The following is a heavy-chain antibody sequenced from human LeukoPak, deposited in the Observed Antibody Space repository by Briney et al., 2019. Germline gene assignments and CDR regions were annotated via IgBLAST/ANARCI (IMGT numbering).Heavy chain of an antibody. CDR2: ISSSSSYI. V-gene: IGHV3-21*01. D-gene: IGHD4-23*01. J-gene: IGHJ1*01. CDR3: ARVATVVTQTEYFQH. CDR1: GFTFSSYA. Sequence: GGSLRLSCAASGFTFSSYAMNWVRQAPGKGLEWVSSISSSSSYIYYADSVKGRFTISRDNAKNSLYLQMNSLRAEDTAVYYCARVATVVTQTEYFQHWGQGTLVTVSS.